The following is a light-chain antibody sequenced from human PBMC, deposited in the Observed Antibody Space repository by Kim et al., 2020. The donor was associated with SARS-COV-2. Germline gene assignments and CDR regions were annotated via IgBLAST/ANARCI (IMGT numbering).Light chain of an antibody. CDR3: QAWDSSTVV. J-gene: IGLJ2*01. V-gene: IGLV3-1*01. CDR2: QDS. Sequence: GSPGQPASITCSGDKLGDKYACWYQQKPGQSPVLVIYQDSKRPSGIPERFSGSNSGNTATLTISGTQAMDEADYYCQAWDSSTVVFGGGTQLTVL. CDR1: KLGDKY.